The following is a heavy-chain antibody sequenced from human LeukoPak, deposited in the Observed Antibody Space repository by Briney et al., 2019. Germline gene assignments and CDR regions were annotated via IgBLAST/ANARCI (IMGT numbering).Heavy chain of an antibody. D-gene: IGHD3-10*01. CDR2: IDGNGRTT. Sequence: GGSLRLSCAASGFTFSSEWMHWVRHAPGRGLVWISHIDGNGRTTNYGDSVRGRFTVSRDNAKNTLYLQMNSLRAEDTAVYYCARDVPRTSGPWGQGTLVTVSS. V-gene: IGHV3-74*01. J-gene: IGHJ5*02. CDR1: GFTFSSEW. CDR3: ARDVPRTSGP.